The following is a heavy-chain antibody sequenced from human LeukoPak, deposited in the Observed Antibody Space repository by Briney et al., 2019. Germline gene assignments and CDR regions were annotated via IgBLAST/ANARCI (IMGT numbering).Heavy chain of an antibody. Sequence: GGSLRLSCAASGFTFSSYGMHWVRQAPGKGLEWVAVISYDGSNKYYADSVKGRFTISRGNSKNTLYLQMNSLRAEDTAVYYCAKTPLGSSPFDYWGQGTLVTVSS. V-gene: IGHV3-30*18. J-gene: IGHJ4*02. CDR3: AKTPLGSSPFDY. D-gene: IGHD1-26*01. CDR1: GFTFSSYG. CDR2: ISYDGSNK.